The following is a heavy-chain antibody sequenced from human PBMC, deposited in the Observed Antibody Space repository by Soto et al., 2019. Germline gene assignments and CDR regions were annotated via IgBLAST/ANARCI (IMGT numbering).Heavy chain of an antibody. V-gene: IGHV2-5*02. CDR2: IYWDDGK. CDR3: AHRPAYDISTGYYPFDY. Sequence: SRPALRTPTRSVALNCTSPGFPLHNSGVGVAWIRQPPGKALEWLALIYWDDGKRYSPSLKTRLNITKDTSKNQVVLTLTNVDPVDTATYYCAHRPAYDISTGYYPFDYWGQGSLVTVSS. J-gene: IGHJ4*02. CDR1: GFPLHNSGVG. D-gene: IGHD3-9*01.